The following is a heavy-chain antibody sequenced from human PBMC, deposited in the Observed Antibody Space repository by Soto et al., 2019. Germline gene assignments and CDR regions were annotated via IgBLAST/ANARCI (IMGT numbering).Heavy chain of an antibody. CDR2: IEYSGTT. D-gene: IGHD4-4*01. V-gene: IGHV4-61*03. J-gene: IGHJ5*01. CDR1: GDSVSSSKYY. Sequence: QVQLLQSGPGLVKPSETLSLNCTVSGDSVSSSKYYWTWIRQSPGKGLEWIGYIEYSGTTKYNPSLISRVTMSKAASRHHFSLKLTTVTAADAAVYYCARGSFDYSNRISPHLIDSWGQGTLVTVSS. CDR3: ARGSFDYSNRISPHLIDS.